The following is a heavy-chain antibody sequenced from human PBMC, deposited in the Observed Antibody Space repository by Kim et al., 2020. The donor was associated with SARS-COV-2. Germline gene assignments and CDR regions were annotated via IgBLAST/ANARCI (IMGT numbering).Heavy chain of an antibody. CDR3: ARPRGGGYGGGAWFDP. Sequence: SETLSLTCTVSGYSISSGYFWGWIRQPPGKGLEWIGSVYHSESTYYNPSLNSRVTMSVDTSKNQFSLKLTSVTAADTAVYYCARPRGGGYGGGAWFDPWG. CDR2: VYHSEST. J-gene: IGHJ5*02. D-gene: IGHD5-12*01. CDR1: GYSISSGYF. V-gene: IGHV4-38-2*02.